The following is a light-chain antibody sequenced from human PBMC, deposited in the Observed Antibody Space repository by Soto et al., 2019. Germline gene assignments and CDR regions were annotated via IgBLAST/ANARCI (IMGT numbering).Light chain of an antibody. Sequence: EIVLTQSPGTLSLSPGERATLSCRASQSINNRYLAWYQQKPGQAPRLLIYAASSRATDIPDRFSGSGSGTDFTLTISRLEPEDFAVYYGQQFGSSPGFTFGPGTKVDIK. CDR3: QQFGSSPGFT. CDR2: AAS. V-gene: IGKV3-20*01. CDR1: QSINNRY. J-gene: IGKJ3*01.